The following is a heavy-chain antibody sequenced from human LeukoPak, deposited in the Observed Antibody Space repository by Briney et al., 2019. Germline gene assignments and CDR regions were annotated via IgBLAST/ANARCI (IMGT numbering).Heavy chain of an antibody. CDR3: ARDGVWGYYYDSSGYYQGDY. Sequence: ASVKVSCQASAQSFTAYYIHWVRQAPGQGLEWMGWINPKSGDTNYAQKLQGRVTMTRDTSISTAYMELSRLRSDDTAVYYCARDGVWGYYYDSSGYYQGDYWGQGTLVTVSS. CDR1: AQSFTAYY. CDR2: INPKSGDT. J-gene: IGHJ4*02. V-gene: IGHV1-2*02. D-gene: IGHD3-22*01.